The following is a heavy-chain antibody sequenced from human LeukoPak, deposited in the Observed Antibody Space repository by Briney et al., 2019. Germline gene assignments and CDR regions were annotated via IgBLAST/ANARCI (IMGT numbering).Heavy chain of an antibody. CDR1: GGSISSGGYY. Sequence: SQTLSLTCTVSGGSISSGGYYWSWIRQHPGKGLEWVGYISYSGSAYYNPSLKSRVAISLDTSNNQFSLRLSSVTAADTAMYYCARGGGSSTSWYYSFDYWGQGTLVTVSS. D-gene: IGHD6-13*01. V-gene: IGHV4-31*03. CDR3: ARGGGSSTSWYYSFDY. J-gene: IGHJ4*02. CDR2: ISYSGSA.